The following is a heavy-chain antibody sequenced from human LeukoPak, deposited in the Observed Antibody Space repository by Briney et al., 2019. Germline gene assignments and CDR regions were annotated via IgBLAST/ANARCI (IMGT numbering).Heavy chain of an antibody. CDR3: ARTSYIKWLRADGAFDI. D-gene: IGHD5-12*01. V-gene: IGHV1-18*01. Sequence: ASVKVSCKASGYTFTSYGISWVRQAPGQGLEWMGWINTYNSNTNYAQKLQARVTMTTDTSTSTAYMELRSLRSDDTAVYYCARTSYIKWLRADGAFDIWGQGTMVTVSS. J-gene: IGHJ3*02. CDR1: GYTFTSYG. CDR2: INTYNSNT.